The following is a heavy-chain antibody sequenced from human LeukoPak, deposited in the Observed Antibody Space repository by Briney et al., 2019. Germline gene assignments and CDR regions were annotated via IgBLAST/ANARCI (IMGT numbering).Heavy chain of an antibody. D-gene: IGHD1-26*01. CDR1: GYFISIGYY. CDR2: LYHTGNT. J-gene: IGHJ5*02. Sequence: SETLSLTCTVSGYFISIGYYWGWIRQPPGKGLEYIGSLYHTGNTYYNPSLKSRVTISVDTSKNQFSLKLLSVTAADTAVYYCVREESGSNGPKILFDPWGQGTLVTVSS. V-gene: IGHV4-38-2*02. CDR3: VREESGSNGPKILFDP.